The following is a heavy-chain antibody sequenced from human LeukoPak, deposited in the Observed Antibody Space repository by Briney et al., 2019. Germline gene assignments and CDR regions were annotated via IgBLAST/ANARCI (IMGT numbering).Heavy chain of an antibody. CDR3: ARLRKHYYGSGSYSPFDY. V-gene: IGHV4-39*01. CDR2: IYYSGST. Sequence: SETLSLTCTVSGGSISSYYWGWIRQPPGKGLEWIGSIYYSGSTYYNPSLKSRVTISVDTSKNQFSLKLSSVTAADTAVYYCARLRKHYYGSGSYSPFDYWGQGTLVTVSS. D-gene: IGHD3-10*01. CDR1: GGSISSYY. J-gene: IGHJ4*02.